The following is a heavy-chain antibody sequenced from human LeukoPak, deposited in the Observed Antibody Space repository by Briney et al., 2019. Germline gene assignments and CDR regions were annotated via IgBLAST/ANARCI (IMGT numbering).Heavy chain of an antibody. CDR3: ARRRAGSYQLGFDY. CDR2: ISPSGGYT. J-gene: IGHJ4*02. CDR1: GYTFTSYN. V-gene: IGHV1-46*01. Sequence: ASVKVSCKASGYTFTSYNIHWVRQAPGQGLEWMAMISPSGGYTTYAQNLEGRVTLTRDMATNTVYMQLRSLRSEDTAVYYCARRRAGSYQLGFDYWGPGTLVTVSS. D-gene: IGHD1-26*01.